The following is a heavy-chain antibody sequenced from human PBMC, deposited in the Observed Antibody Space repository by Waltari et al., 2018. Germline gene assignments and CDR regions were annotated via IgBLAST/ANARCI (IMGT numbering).Heavy chain of an antibody. CDR3: VSGGWGFYFDY. CDR2: ISSSTTYI. V-gene: IGHV3-21*01. J-gene: IGHJ4*02. D-gene: IGHD7-27*01. Sequence: EVQLVESGGGLVKPRGSLRLSCGASGFSFSSYSMNWVRQAPGKGMEGVSSISSSTTYIHYADSVKGRVTISRDNAKNSLYLQMNSLRVEDTAVYYCVSGGWGFYFDYWGQGTVVTVSS. CDR1: GFSFSSYS.